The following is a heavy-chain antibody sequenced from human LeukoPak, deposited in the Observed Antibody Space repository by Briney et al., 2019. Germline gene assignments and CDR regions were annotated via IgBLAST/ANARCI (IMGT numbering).Heavy chain of an antibody. CDR3: ARGHDFREYY. Sequence: SETLSLTCAASGGTISRYCLSWMRQPAGKGLEWIGRIYTSGSTNYNPSLKSRVTMSVDTSKNQFSLKLSSVTAADTAVYYCARGHDFREYYWGQGTLVTVSS. CDR1: GGTISRYC. V-gene: IGHV4-4*07. D-gene: IGHD2/OR15-2a*01. J-gene: IGHJ4*02. CDR2: IYTSGST.